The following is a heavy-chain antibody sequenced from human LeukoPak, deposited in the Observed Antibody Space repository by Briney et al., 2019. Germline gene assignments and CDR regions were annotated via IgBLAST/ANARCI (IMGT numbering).Heavy chain of an antibody. CDR3: ARLIKGAVAGYHYYYMDV. Sequence: GASLKISCKGSGYSFTSYWIGWVRQMPGKGLGWMGIIYPGDSDTRYSPSFQGQVTISADKSISTAYLQWSSLKASDTAMYYCARLIKGAVAGYHYYYMDVWGKGTTVTVSS. J-gene: IGHJ6*03. D-gene: IGHD6-19*01. CDR1: GYSFTSYW. V-gene: IGHV5-51*01. CDR2: IYPGDSDT.